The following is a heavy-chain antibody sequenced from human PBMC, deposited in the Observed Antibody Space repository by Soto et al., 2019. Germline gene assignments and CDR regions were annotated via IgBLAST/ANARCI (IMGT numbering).Heavy chain of an antibody. CDR2: ISSNGGNT. V-gene: IGHV3-64D*06. Sequence: GGSLRLSCSASGFTFSSYAMHWVRQAPGKGLEYVSAISSNGGNTYYADSVKGRFTVSRDNSKNTLFLQMSSLRPEDTALYYCVKHMDVWGRGTTVTVSS. J-gene: IGHJ6*02. CDR1: GFTFSSYA. CDR3: VKHMDV.